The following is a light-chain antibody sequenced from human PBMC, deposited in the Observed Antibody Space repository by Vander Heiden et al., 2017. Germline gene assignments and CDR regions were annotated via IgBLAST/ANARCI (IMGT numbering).Light chain of an antibody. J-gene: IGKJ1*01. CDR3: QKYDDDPWT. CDR1: QDIGNY. Sequence: DIQMTQSPSSLSASVGDRVTITCRASQDIGNYLAWYQQKPGKVPQLLIYSASTLQWGVSCRFSGSGSGTDFALTISGLQPEDVATYYCQKYDDDPWTFGPGTKVEVK. V-gene: IGKV1-27*01. CDR2: SAS.